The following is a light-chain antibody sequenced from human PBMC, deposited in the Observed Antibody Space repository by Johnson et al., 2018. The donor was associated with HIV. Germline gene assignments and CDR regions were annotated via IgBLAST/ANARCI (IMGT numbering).Light chain of an antibody. CDR3: GTWDTSLSVYV. CDR1: SSNIGNNY. V-gene: IGLV1-51*01. J-gene: IGLJ1*01. Sequence: QSVLTQPPSVSAAPGQKVTISCSGSSSNIGNNYVSWYQQLPGTAPKLLIYDTYKRPSGIPDQFSGSKSGTSATLAITGLQPGDEADYYCGTWDTSLSVYVFGTGTKVTVL. CDR2: DTY.